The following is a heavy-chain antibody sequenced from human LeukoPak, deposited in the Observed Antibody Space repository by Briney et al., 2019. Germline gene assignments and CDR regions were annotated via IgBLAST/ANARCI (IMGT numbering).Heavy chain of an antibody. CDR2: ISAYNCNT. V-gene: IGHV1-18*01. J-gene: IGHJ4*02. D-gene: IGHD6-6*01. CDR3: ARVLQYSSSSIPEYYFDY. CDR1: GYTFTSYG. Sequence: ASVKVSCKASGYTFTSYGISWVRQARGQGLEWMGCISAYNCNTNYAQKLQGRVTMTTDTSTSTAYMELRSLRSDDTAVYYCARVLQYSSSSIPEYYFDYWGQGTLVTVSS.